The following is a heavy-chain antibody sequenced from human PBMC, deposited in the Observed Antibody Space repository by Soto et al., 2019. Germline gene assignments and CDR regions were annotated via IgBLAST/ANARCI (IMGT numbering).Heavy chain of an antibody. CDR2: ISSSGSTI. Sequence: GGSLRLSCAASGFTFSDYYMSWIRQAPGKGLEWVSYISSSGSTIYYADSVKGRFTISRDNAKNSLYLQMNSLRAEDTAVYYCARVDTMVRGVIIIPMYYFDYWGQGTLVTVSS. CDR1: GFTFSDYY. CDR3: ARVDTMVRGVIIIPMYYFDY. D-gene: IGHD3-10*01. V-gene: IGHV3-11*01. J-gene: IGHJ4*02.